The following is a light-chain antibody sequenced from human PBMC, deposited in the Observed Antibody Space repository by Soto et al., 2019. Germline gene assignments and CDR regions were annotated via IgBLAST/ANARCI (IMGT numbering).Light chain of an antibody. V-gene: IGKV1-5*01. CDR3: QHYKAFSPWT. CDR1: QNISSW. Sequence: DIQMNQSASALSASVGDRVTITCRASQNISSWLAWYQQKAGKAPKSLIYDASSLESGVPSRMSGSGSGTEFTLTITNLQPDDSATYYCQHYKAFSPWTFGQGTKV. J-gene: IGKJ1*01. CDR2: DAS.